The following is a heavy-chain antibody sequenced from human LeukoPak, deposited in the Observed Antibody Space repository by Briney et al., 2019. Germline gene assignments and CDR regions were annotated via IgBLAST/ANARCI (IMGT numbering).Heavy chain of an antibody. CDR2: ISGSAGTT. D-gene: IGHD2-2*01. Sequence: GGSLRLSCAASGFTFSSYAMHWVRQAPGKGLEWVSVISGSAGTTYYGDSVEGRFTISRDNSKNTLYLQMNSLRAEDAAVYYCAKNDVVGVPAKWIDSWGQGTLVTVSS. J-gene: IGHJ5*01. CDR1: GFTFSSYA. CDR3: AKNDVVGVPAKWIDS. V-gene: IGHV3-23*01.